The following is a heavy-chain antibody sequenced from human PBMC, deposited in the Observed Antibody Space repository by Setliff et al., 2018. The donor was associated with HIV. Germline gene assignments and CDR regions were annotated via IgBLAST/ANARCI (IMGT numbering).Heavy chain of an antibody. V-gene: IGHV1-18*04. CDR3: ARVQVSGTYPIDY. J-gene: IGHJ4*02. CDR1: GYTFTGYY. Sequence: GASVKVSCKASGYTFTGYYMHWVRQAPGQGLEWMGWISAYNGNTNYAQKLQGRVTMTTDTSTSTAYMELRSLRSDDTAVYYCARVQVSGTYPIDYWGQGTLVTVSS. D-gene: IGHD3-10*01. CDR2: ISAYNGNT.